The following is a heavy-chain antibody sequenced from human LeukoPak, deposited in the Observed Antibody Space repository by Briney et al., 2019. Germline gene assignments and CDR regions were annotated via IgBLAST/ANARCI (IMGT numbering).Heavy chain of an antibody. V-gene: IGHV3-23*01. CDR1: GFTFSSYA. Sequence: GGSLRLSCAASGFTFSSYAMSWVRQAPGKGLAWVSAISGSGGSTYYADSVKGRFTISRDNSKNTLYLQMNSLRAEDTAVYYCARAPGPGYSSGWYYWGQGTLVTVSS. CDR2: ISGSGGST. D-gene: IGHD6-19*01. CDR3: ARAPGPGYSSGWYY. J-gene: IGHJ4*02.